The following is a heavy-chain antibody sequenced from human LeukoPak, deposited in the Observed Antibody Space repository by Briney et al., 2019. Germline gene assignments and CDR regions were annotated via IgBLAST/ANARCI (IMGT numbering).Heavy chain of an antibody. Sequence: ASVKVSCKASGYTFSGYYVHWVRQAPGQGLEWMGWINPNSGGTNYAQKFQGRVTMTRDTSISTAYMELSRLRSDDTAVYYCARDYGYYDSSGYDYWGQGTLVTVSS. V-gene: IGHV1-2*02. CDR2: INPNSGGT. J-gene: IGHJ4*02. CDR1: GYTFSGYY. CDR3: ARDYGYYDSSGYDY. D-gene: IGHD3-22*01.